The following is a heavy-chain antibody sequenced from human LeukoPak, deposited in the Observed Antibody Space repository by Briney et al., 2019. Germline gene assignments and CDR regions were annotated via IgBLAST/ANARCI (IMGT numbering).Heavy chain of an antibody. D-gene: IGHD3-3*01. V-gene: IGHV3-66*02. Sequence: SGGSLRLSCAASGFTVSSHYMSWVRQAPGKGLEWVSVVYSAGSAYYGDSVKGRFTISRDNSKNTLYLQMNNLRAEDTAVYYCARLSGYSKWFDAWGQGTLVTVSP. J-gene: IGHJ5*02. CDR1: GFTVSSHY. CDR2: VYSAGSA. CDR3: ARLSGYSKWFDA.